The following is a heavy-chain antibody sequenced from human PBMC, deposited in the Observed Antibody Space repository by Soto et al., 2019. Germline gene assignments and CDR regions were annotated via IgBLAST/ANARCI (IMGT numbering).Heavy chain of an antibody. CDR1: GFTFSSYS. J-gene: IGHJ4*02. CDR3: ARDKAGGGFQPYYFDY. Sequence: GGSLRLSCAASGFTFSSYSMNWVRQAPGKGLEWVSCISGSSTYIYYSDSVKGRFTISRDNAKNSLYLQMNSLRDEDTAVYYWARDKAGGGFQPYYFDYWGQGTLVTVSS. D-gene: IGHD3-16*01. CDR2: ISGSSTYI. V-gene: IGHV3-21*01.